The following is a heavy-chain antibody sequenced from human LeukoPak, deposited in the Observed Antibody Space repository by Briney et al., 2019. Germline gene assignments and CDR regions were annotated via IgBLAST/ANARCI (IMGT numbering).Heavy chain of an antibody. Sequence: GGSLRLSCAAAGFTFSNYWMSWVRQAPGKGLEWVANIKEDGSRNHYVDSVKGRFTISRDNAKGSLYLQMNSLRAEDTAVYYCARQLSGWYDADPYWGQGTLVTVSS. J-gene: IGHJ4*02. CDR2: IKEDGSRN. D-gene: IGHD6-19*01. CDR1: GFTFSNYW. V-gene: IGHV3-7*05. CDR3: ARQLSGWYDADPY.